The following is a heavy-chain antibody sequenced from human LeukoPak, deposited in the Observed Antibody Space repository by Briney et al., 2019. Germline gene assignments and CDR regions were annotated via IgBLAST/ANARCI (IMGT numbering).Heavy chain of an antibody. V-gene: IGHV4-4*07. CDR1: GYSISSGYY. CDR2: IYTSGST. CDR3: ARGIYCSSTTCYYYYYYMDV. D-gene: IGHD2-2*01. J-gene: IGHJ6*03. Sequence: SETLSLTCAVSGYSISSGYYWSWIRQPAGKGLEWIGRIYTSGSTDYNPSLKSRVTMSLDTSKNQFSLKLSSVTAADTAVYYCARGIYCSSTTCYYYYYYMDVWGKGTTVTVSS.